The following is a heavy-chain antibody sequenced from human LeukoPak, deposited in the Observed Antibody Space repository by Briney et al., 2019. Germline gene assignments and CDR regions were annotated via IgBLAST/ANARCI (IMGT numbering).Heavy chain of an antibody. Sequence: ASVKVSCKASGYTFTSYGISWVRQAPGQGLEWMGWISAYNGNTNYAQKLQGRVTITTDTSTSTAYMELRSLRSDDTAVYYCARGDIVVVPAAPSFGRAFDIWGQGTMVTVSS. J-gene: IGHJ3*02. V-gene: IGHV1-18*01. CDR3: ARGDIVVVPAAPSFGRAFDI. D-gene: IGHD2-2*01. CDR2: ISAYNGNT. CDR1: GYTFTSYG.